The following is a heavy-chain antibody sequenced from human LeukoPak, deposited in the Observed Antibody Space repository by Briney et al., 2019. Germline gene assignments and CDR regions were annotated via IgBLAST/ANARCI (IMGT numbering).Heavy chain of an antibody. D-gene: IGHD1-26*01. Sequence: SETLSLTCSVSGGSISNYYWSWLRQPPGKGLEWIGYLYYSGSTNYNSSLKSRVTISVDTSKNQFSLKLNSVTAADTAVYYCAGIVGALFDYWGQGTLVTVSS. CDR1: GGSISNYY. V-gene: IGHV4-59*01. CDR2: LYYSGST. CDR3: AGIVGALFDY. J-gene: IGHJ4*02.